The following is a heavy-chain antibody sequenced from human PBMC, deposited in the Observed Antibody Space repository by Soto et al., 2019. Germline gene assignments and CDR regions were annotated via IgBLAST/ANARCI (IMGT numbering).Heavy chain of an antibody. CDR2: IYYSGST. CDR1: GGSISTSSYY. J-gene: IGHJ4*02. D-gene: IGHD3-22*01. CDR3: ARDYDSRGDY. V-gene: IGHV4-39*01. Sequence: QLQLQESGPGLVQPSETLSLTCTVSGGSISTSSYYWGWIRQPPGKGLEWIGSIYYSGSTYYNPSPKSLFTISVDTSNKQFSLKLSAVTAADTVVYYCARDYDSRGDYWGKGTLVTVSS.